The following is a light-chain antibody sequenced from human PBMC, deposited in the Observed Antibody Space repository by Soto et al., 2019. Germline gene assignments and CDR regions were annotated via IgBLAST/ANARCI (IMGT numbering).Light chain of an antibody. Sequence: EIVLTQSPGILSLSPGERATLSCRASQSVSRTSLAWYQQKPGLVPRLVIYDASSRATGIPDRFSGSGSGTDFTLTISRLEPEDFAVYYCQQYGSSPPYTFGQGTKLEI. CDR1: QSVSRTS. CDR2: DAS. CDR3: QQYGSSPPYT. J-gene: IGKJ2*01. V-gene: IGKV3-20*01.